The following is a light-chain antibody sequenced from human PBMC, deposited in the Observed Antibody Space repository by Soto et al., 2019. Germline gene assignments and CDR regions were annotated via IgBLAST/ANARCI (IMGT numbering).Light chain of an antibody. CDR1: QSVSSSS. CDR3: QQYGSSPWT. Sequence: EIVLTQSPGTLSLSPWERATLSCRASQSVSSSSLAWYQQKPGRAPRLLIFGTSTRATGIPDRFSGSGSGTEFTLTVSGLEPEDFAVYYCQQYGSSPWTFGQGTKVEIK. V-gene: IGKV3-20*01. J-gene: IGKJ1*01. CDR2: GTS.